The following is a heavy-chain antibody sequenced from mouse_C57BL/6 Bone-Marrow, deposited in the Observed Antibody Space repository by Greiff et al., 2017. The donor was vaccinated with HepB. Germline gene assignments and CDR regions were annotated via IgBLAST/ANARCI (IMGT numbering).Heavy chain of an antibody. J-gene: IGHJ1*03. D-gene: IGHD2-5*01. CDR2: IDPSDSYT. CDR3: ASYSNYHGYFDV. V-gene: IGHV1-59*01. Sequence: QVQLQQPGAELVRPGTSVKLSCKASGYTFTSYWMHWVKQRPGQGLEWIGVIDPSDSYTNYNQKFKGKATLTVDTSSSTAYMQLSSLTSEDSAVYYCASYSNYHGYFDVWGTGTTVTVSS. CDR1: GYTFTSYW.